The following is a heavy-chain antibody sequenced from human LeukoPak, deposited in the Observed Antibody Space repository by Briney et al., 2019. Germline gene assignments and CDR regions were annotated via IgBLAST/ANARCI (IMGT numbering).Heavy chain of an antibody. Sequence: GGSLRLSCAASGFTFSSYAMSWVRQAPGKGLEWVSAISGSGGSTYYADSVKGRFTISRDSSKNTLYLQMNSLRAEDTAVYYCAKDPDIVGATTPDYWGQGTMVTVSS. CDR3: AKDPDIVGATTPDY. D-gene: IGHD1-26*01. V-gene: IGHV3-23*01. CDR2: ISGSGGST. CDR1: GFTFSSYA. J-gene: IGHJ4*02.